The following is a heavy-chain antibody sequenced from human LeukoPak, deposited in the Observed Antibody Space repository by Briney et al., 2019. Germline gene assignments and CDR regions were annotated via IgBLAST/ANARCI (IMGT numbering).Heavy chain of an antibody. D-gene: IGHD3-9*01. V-gene: IGHV1-18*01. Sequence: ASVKVSCKASGYTFTTYGFSWVRQAPGQGLEWMGWISPYSGNTYYVQKFQGRVTMTTDTSTSTVYMELRSLRSDDTAVYYCARDSDDTLTGYFLPNFDYWGQGTLVTVSS. CDR1: GYTFTTYG. J-gene: IGHJ4*02. CDR2: ISPYSGNT. CDR3: ARDSDDTLTGYFLPNFDY.